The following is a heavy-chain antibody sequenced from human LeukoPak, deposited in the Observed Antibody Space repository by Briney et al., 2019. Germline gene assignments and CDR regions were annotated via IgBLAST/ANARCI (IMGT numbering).Heavy chain of an antibody. CDR3: AKGATIVGATRGAFDI. CDR1: GFTFDDYA. J-gene: IGHJ3*02. V-gene: IGHV3-9*01. D-gene: IGHD1-26*01. CDR2: ISWNRGSI. Sequence: GRSLRLSCAASGFTFDDYAMHWVRQAQGQGLERVSGISWNRGSIGYADSVKGRFTISRDNAKNSLYLQMNSLRAEDTALYYCAKGATIVGATRGAFDIWGQGTMDTVSS.